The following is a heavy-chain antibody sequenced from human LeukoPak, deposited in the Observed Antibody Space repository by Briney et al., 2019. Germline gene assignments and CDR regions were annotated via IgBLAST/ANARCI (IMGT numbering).Heavy chain of an antibody. CDR1: GFTFSSYA. V-gene: IGHV3-23*01. J-gene: IGHJ4*02. CDR3: ARDAPFCANGVCYISYYFDY. D-gene: IGHD2-8*01. CDR2: ISGSGGST. Sequence: GGSLRLSCAASGFTFSSYAMSWVRQAPGKGLEWVSAISGSGGSTYYADSVKGRFTISRDNSKKTLYLQMSSLRAEDTAVYYSARDAPFCANGVCYISYYFDYWGQGTLVTVSS.